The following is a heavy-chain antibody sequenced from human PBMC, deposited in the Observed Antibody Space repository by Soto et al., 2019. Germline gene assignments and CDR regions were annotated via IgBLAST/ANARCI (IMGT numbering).Heavy chain of an antibody. D-gene: IGHD2-2*01. J-gene: IGHJ3*02. V-gene: IGHV3-30*18. CDR3: AKGGPDCASTTCYLLVAFDI. CDR2: ISHDGSNK. CDR1: GFTFSSYV. Sequence: QVQLVQSGGCVVQPGRSLRLSCAASGFTFSSYVTHWVRQAPGKGLEWVAVISHDGSNKYYADSVKGRFTISRDNSKNTLYLPMNSLRIEDTAVYYCAKGGPDCASTTCYLLVAFDIWGQGTMVTVSS.